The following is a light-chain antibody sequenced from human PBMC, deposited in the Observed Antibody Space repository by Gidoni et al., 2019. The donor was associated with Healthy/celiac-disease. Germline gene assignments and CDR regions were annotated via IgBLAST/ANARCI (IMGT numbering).Light chain of an antibody. V-gene: IGLV3-19*01. Sequence: SSELTQDPAVSVALGQTVRITFQGDSRRSYYAIWYQQKPGQPPVLVIYGQNNRPSWIPYRFSGSSSGNTSALTISGAQSEDEADYYCNSRDSSGIYVGFGGGTKLTVL. J-gene: IGLJ2*01. CDR3: NSRDSSGIYVG. CDR2: GQN. CDR1: SRRSYY.